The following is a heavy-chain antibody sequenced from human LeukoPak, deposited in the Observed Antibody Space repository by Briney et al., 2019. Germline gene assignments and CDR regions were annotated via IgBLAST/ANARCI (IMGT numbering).Heavy chain of an antibody. CDR1: GGSISSYY. Sequence: KPSETLSLTCTVSGGSISSYYWSWIRQPPGKGLEWIGYIYYSGSTNYNPSLKSRVTISVDTSKNQFSLKLSSVTAADTAVYYCARSTGRNYYYYYYYMDVWGKGTTVTASS. V-gene: IGHV4-59*01. D-gene: IGHD3-9*01. CDR3: ARSTGRNYYYYYYYMDV. CDR2: IYYSGST. J-gene: IGHJ6*03.